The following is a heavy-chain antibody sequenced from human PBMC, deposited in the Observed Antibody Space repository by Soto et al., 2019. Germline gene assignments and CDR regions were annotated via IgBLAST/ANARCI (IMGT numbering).Heavy chain of an antibody. D-gene: IGHD3-16*01. V-gene: IGHV3-7*05. CDR3: ARDWGVNSTWGDH. CDR1: GFTFRNYW. Sequence: EVQLVESGGDLVQPGGSLRLSCAASGFTFRNYWMSWVRQTPGKGLEWVANIQQDGDEKNYVDSVKGRFTISRDNAKTSVYLQMNSLRAEDTAVYYGARDWGVNSTWGDHWGQGTPVTVSS. CDR2: IQQDGDEK. J-gene: IGHJ4*02.